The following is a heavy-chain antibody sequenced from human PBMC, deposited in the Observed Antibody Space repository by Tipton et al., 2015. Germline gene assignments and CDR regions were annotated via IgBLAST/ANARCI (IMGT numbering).Heavy chain of an antibody. CDR1: GGSVTSNNYF. D-gene: IGHD3-22*01. CDR3: ARGGAGYYYDSVGYLS. V-gene: IGHV4-61*01. Sequence: TLSLTCSVSGGSVTSNNYFWRWIRPPPGKGLEWIGYIFHSGSTSYNPSLRSRVFISIDTSKNQFSLKLNSVTAADTAVYYCARGGAGYYYDSVGYLSWGQGTLVTVSS. J-gene: IGHJ5*02. CDR2: IFHSGST.